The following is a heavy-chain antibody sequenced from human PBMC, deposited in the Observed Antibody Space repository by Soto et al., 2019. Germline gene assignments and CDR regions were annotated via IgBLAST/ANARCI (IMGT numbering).Heavy chain of an antibody. CDR2: MSYDGSNE. CDR3: AKDGSHNFDY. CDR1: GFTFSHYA. J-gene: IGHJ4*02. V-gene: IGHV3-30*18. Sequence: QVHLVESGGGVVQPGRSLRLSCAASGFTFSHYAMHWVRQAPGKGLEWVALMSYDGSNEYYADSVKGRFTISRDNSTNTLYMQMNSLSAEDTAVYYCAKDGSHNFDYWGQGTLVTVYS. D-gene: IGHD1-26*01.